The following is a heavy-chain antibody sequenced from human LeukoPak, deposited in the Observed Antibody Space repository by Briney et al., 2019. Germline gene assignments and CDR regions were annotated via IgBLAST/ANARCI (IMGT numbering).Heavy chain of an antibody. V-gene: IGHV1-18*04. CDR1: GYTFTGYY. CDR2: ISAYNGNT. J-gene: IGHJ4*02. D-gene: IGHD1-26*01. Sequence: VASVKVSCKASGYTFTGYYIHWVRQAPGQGLEGMEWISAYNGNTNYAQKLQGRVTMTTDTSTSTAYMELRSLRSDDTAVYYCARDAVGGSYYGGYYWGQGTMVTVSS. CDR3: ARDAVGGSYYGGYY.